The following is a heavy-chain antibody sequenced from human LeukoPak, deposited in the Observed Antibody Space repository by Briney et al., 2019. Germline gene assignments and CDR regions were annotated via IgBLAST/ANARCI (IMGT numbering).Heavy chain of an antibody. CDR1: GGSFSGYY. D-gene: IGHD3-10*01. CDR2: INHSGST. CDR3: ARGCLWFGELWANWFDP. J-gene: IGHJ5*02. V-gene: IGHV4-34*01. Sequence: PSETLSLTCAVYGGSFSGYYWRWVRQPPGKGLEWIGEINHSGSTNYNPSLKSRVTISVDTSKNQFSLKLSSVTAADTAVYYCARGCLWFGELWANWFDPWGQGTLVTVSS.